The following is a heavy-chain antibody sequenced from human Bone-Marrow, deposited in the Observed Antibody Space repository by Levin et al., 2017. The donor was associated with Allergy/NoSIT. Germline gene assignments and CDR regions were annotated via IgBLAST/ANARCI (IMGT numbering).Heavy chain of an antibody. CDR2: ISSSSTYV. CDR1: GFTFSAYS. J-gene: IGHJ4*02. Sequence: GGSLRLSCSTSGFTFSAYSMNWVRHAPGKGLERVSYISSSSTYVYYADSVEGRFTISRDNAKNSLFLQMSSLRAEDTAVYYCVRDSPAIAVAGSNPFDYWGQGTLVTVSS. V-gene: IGHV3-21*05. D-gene: IGHD6-19*01. CDR3: VRDSPAIAVAGSNPFDY.